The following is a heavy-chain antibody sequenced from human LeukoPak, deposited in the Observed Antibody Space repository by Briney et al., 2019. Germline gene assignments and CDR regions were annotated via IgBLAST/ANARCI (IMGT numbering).Heavy chain of an antibody. CDR1: GDSISSYY. V-gene: IGHV4-4*07. Sequence: SESLSLTCTGSGDSISSYYWSWIRQPAGKGLEWIGRIYTSESTNYNPSLKSRVTMSVDTSKNQFSLKLTSVTAADTAVYYCARDLTVAGTGDWFDPWGHGTLVTVSS. CDR3: ARDLTVAGTGDWFDP. CDR2: IYTSEST. D-gene: IGHD6-19*01. J-gene: IGHJ5*02.